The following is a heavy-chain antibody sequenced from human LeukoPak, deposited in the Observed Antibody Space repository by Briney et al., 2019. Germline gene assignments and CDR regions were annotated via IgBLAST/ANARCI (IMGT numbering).Heavy chain of an antibody. D-gene: IGHD3-22*01. CDR2: ISYDASNK. CDR1: GFTFNSFA. CDR3: ARGRYYYDSSGCLDY. V-gene: IGHV3-30*04. J-gene: IGHJ4*02. Sequence: GGSPRLSCAASGFTFNSFAMHWVRQAPGKGLEWVVFISYDASNKYYADSVKGRFTISRDNSKNTLYLQMNSLRVEDTAVYYCARGRYYYDSSGCLDYWGQGTLVTVSS.